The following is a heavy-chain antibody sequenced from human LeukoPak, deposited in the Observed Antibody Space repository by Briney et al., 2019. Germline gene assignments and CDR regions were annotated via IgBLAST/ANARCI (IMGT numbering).Heavy chain of an antibody. Sequence: PGGSLRLSCAASGFTFSRYWMNWVRQAPGKGLEWVANIKQDGSEKKYVDSVRGRFTISRDNAKNSLYLQMNSLRAEDTAVYYCVREFGDYDILTGFNYFDYWGQGTLVTVSS. CDR3: VREFGDYDILTGFNYFDY. V-gene: IGHV3-7*04. J-gene: IGHJ4*02. CDR2: IKQDGSEK. D-gene: IGHD3-9*01. CDR1: GFTFSRYW.